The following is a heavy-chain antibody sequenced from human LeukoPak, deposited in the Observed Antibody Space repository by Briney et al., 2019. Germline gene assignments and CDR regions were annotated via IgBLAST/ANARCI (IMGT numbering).Heavy chain of an antibody. J-gene: IGHJ4*02. Sequence: PGGSLRLSCAASGFTFDDYAMHWVRQAPGKGLEWVSLISGDGGSTYYADSVKGRFTISRDNSKNSLYLQMNSLRTEDTALYYCAKDMEEAGTTSPLDYWGQGTLVTVSS. CDR1: GFTFDDYA. CDR2: ISGDGGST. CDR3: AKDMEEAGTTSPLDY. D-gene: IGHD1-1*01. V-gene: IGHV3-43*02.